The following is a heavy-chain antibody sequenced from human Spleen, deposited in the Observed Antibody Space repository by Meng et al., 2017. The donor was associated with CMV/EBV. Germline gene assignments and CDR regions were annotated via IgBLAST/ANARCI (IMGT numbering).Heavy chain of an antibody. Sequence: GESLKISCAASGFTFSNYDMNWVRQAPGKGLEWVSSISISSSYIYYADSVKGRFTISRDNAKNSLYLQMNSLRAEDTAVYYCARDISFSTVVTHYYYYGMDVWGQGTTVTVSS. D-gene: IGHD4-23*01. V-gene: IGHV3-21*01. CDR3: ARDISFSTVVTHYYYYGMDV. CDR2: ISISSSYI. CDR1: GFTFSNYD. J-gene: IGHJ6*02.